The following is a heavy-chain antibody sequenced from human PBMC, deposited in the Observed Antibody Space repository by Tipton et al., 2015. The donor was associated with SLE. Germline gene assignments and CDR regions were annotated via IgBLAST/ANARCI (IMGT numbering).Heavy chain of an antibody. CDR3: ARHVRVEPHDAFDI. CDR1: GGSISSYY. D-gene: IGHD3-10*02. Sequence: TLSLTCTVYGGSISSYYWGWIRQPPGKGLEWIGSIYYSGSTYYNPSLKSRVTISVDTSKNQFSLKLSSVTAADTAVYYCARHVRVEPHDAFDIWGQGTMVTVSS. CDR2: IYYSGST. J-gene: IGHJ3*02. V-gene: IGHV4-39*07.